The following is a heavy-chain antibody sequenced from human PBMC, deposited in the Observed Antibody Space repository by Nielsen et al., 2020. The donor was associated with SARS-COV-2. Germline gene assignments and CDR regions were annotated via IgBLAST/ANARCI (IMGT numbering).Heavy chain of an antibody. J-gene: IGHJ5*02. CDR1: GYNFATYW. Sequence: GESLKISCQGSGYNFATYWIAWVRQMPGKGLEWMGIIYPGDSDTRYSPSFQGQVTISADKSISTAYLQWSSLKASDTAMYYCARATYCSSTNCYVGFDPWGQGTLVTVSS. V-gene: IGHV5-51*01. CDR2: IYPGDSDT. CDR3: ARATYCSSTNCYVGFDP. D-gene: IGHD2-2*01.